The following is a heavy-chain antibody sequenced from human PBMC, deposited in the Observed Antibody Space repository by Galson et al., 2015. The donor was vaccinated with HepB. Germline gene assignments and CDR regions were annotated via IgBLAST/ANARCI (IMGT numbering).Heavy chain of an antibody. D-gene: IGHD5-24*01. CDR1: RGTFSSYT. Sequence: SVKVSCKASRGTFSSYTISWVRQAPGQGLEWMGRIIPILGIANYAQKFQGRVTITADKSTSTAYMELSSLRSEGTAVYYYAREASVRDGYNSYYFDYWGQGTLVTVSS. J-gene: IGHJ4*02. CDR2: IIPILGIA. CDR3: AREASVRDGYNSYYFDY. V-gene: IGHV1-69*04.